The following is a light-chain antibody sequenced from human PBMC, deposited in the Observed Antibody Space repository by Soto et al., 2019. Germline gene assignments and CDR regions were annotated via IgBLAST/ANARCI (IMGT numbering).Light chain of an antibody. J-gene: IGLJ2*01. CDR2: DVS. V-gene: IGLV2-11*01. CDR1: SSDVGGYNY. Sequence: QSALTQPRSVSGSPGQSVTISCTGTSSDVGGYNYVSWYQQHPGKAPKLMIYDVSKRPSGVPDRFSGSKSGATASLTISGLQAEDEADYSCCSYAGSYTFGFGGGTKLTVL. CDR3: CSYAGSYTFG.